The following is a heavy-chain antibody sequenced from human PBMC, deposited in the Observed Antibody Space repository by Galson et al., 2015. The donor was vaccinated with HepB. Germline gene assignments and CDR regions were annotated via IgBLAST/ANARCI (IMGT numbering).Heavy chain of an antibody. J-gene: IGHJ4*02. D-gene: IGHD1-1*01. CDR3: ARVGRLPYFDY. CDR1: GGSISNSNW. V-gene: IGHV4-4*02. Sequence: SETLSLTCAVSGGSISNSNWWSWVRQPPGKGLEWIGEISHSGSTNYNPSLKSRVTISVDKSKNQLSLRLTSVTAADTAVYYCARVGRLPYFDYWGQGTLVTVSS. CDR2: ISHSGST.